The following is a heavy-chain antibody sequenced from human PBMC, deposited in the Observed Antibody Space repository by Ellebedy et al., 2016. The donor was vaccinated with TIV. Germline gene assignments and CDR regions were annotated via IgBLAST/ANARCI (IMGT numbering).Heavy chain of an antibody. D-gene: IGHD1-26*01. CDR2: KNPKSGNT. CDR3: ATQGATGFDY. V-gene: IGHV1-8*01. CDR1: EDTFSNYE. Sequence: AASVKVSCKASEDTFSNYEINWVRQAFGQGLEWMGWKNPKSGNTGYAQEFQGRLTMTRNTSISTAYMELSSLKSEDTALYYCATQGATGFDYWGQGSLVTVSS. J-gene: IGHJ4*02.